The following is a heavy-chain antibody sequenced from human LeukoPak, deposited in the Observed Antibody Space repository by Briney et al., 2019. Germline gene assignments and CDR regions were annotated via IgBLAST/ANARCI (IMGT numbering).Heavy chain of an antibody. CDR2: IYYSGST. Sequence: SETLSLTCTVSGGSISSSSCYWGWVRQPPGKGLEWIGSIYYSGSTYYNPSLKSRVTISVDTSKNQFSLKLSSVTAADTAVYYCARRPYYDYVWGSYRSYYFDYWGQGTLVTVSS. CDR3: ARRPYYDYVWGSYRSYYFDY. V-gene: IGHV4-39*01. J-gene: IGHJ4*02. D-gene: IGHD3-16*02. CDR1: GGSISSSSCY.